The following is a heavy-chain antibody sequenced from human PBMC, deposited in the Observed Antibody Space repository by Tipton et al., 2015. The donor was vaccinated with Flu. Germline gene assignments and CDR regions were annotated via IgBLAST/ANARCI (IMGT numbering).Heavy chain of an antibody. Sequence: TLSLTCTVSGDSVNYYYWNWIRQPPGKGLEWIGFSYYSGSTAYNPSLKSRVTMSIDTSKNEFSLKLTSVTAADTAVYYCARGSGSATGLTFFLWGQGTLVTVSS. CDR1: GDSVNYYY. CDR2: SYYSGST. D-gene: IGHD3-10*01. J-gene: IGHJ4*02. CDR3: ARGSGSATGLTFFL. V-gene: IGHV4-59*02.